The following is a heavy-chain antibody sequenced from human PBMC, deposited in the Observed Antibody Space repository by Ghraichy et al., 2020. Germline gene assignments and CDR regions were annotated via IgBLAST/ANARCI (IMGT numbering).Heavy chain of an antibody. J-gene: IGHJ6*02. CDR1: GFTFSSYG. Sequence: LSLTCAASGFTFSSYGMHWVRQAPGKGLEWVAVIWYDGSNKYYADSVKGRFTISRDNSKNTLYLQMNSLRAEDTAVYYCAEDVGYRGYDSRARPYGMDVWGQGTTVTVSS. CDR2: IWYDGSNK. CDR3: AEDVGYRGYDSRARPYGMDV. V-gene: IGHV3-33*06. D-gene: IGHD5-12*01.